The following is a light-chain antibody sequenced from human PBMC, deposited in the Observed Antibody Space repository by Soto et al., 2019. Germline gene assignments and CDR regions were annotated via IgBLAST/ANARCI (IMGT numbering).Light chain of an antibody. CDR2: GNS. CDR3: HSYDSSLSGDVV. CDR1: SSNIGAGYD. V-gene: IGLV1-40*01. Sequence: QSVLTQPPSVSGAPGQRVTISCTGSSSNIGAGYDVHWYQQLPGTAPKLLIYGNSNRPSGVPDRFSGSKSGTSASLAITGLQPEDEADYYCHSYDSSLSGDVVFGGGTKLTVL. J-gene: IGLJ2*01.